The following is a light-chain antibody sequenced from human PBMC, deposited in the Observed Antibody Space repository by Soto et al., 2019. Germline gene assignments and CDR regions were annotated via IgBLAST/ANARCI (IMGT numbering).Light chain of an antibody. CDR2: AAS. J-gene: IGKJ5*01. Sequence: DIQMTQSPSSLSASVGDRVTITCRASQGISNYLAWYQQKPGKVPKLLIYAASTLQSGVPSRFSASGSGTDFTLTISSLQPQDVATYYCQKYNSAPHITFGQGTRLEIK. V-gene: IGKV1-27*01. CDR3: QKYNSAPHIT. CDR1: QGISNY.